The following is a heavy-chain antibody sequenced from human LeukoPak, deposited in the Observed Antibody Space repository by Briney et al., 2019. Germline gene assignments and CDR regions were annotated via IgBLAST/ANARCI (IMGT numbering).Heavy chain of an antibody. CDR2: ISYDGSNK. CDR3: ARDQGRSVEMADPDC. Sequence: GGSLRLSCAASGFTFSSYAMHWVRQAPGKGLEWVAVISYDGSNKYYADSVKGRFTVSRDNSKNTLYLQMNSLTVEDTAVYYCARDQGRSVEMADPDCGGQGTLVTVSS. D-gene: IGHD5-24*01. J-gene: IGHJ4*02. V-gene: IGHV3-30-3*01. CDR1: GFTFSSYA.